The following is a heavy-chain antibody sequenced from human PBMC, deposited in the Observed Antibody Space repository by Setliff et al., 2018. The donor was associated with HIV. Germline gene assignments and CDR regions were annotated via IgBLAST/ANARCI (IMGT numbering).Heavy chain of an antibody. V-gene: IGHV1-8*01. D-gene: IGHD7-27*01. Sequence: ASVKVSCKASGYTFTSYDINWVRQATGQGLEWMGWMNPNSGNAGYAQKFQGRVTMTRNTSISTAYMELSSLRSEDTAVYYCARRGTGDYYYYYYMDVWGKGTTVTVSS. CDR1: GYTFTSYD. CDR2: MNPNSGNA. CDR3: ARRGTGDYYYYYYMDV. J-gene: IGHJ6*03.